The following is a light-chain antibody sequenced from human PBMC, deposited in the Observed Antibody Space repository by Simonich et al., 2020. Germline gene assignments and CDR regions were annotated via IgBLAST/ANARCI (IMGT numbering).Light chain of an antibody. Sequence: EIVLTQFPATLSLSPGERATLSCRASQSVSSHLAWYQQKPGQATRLLIYEASNRATGIPARFSGSGSGTDFTLTISSLEPEDFAVYYCQQRSNWPPWTFGQGTKVEIK. V-gene: IGKV3-11*01. J-gene: IGKJ1*01. CDR2: EAS. CDR3: QQRSNWPPWT. CDR1: QSVSSH.